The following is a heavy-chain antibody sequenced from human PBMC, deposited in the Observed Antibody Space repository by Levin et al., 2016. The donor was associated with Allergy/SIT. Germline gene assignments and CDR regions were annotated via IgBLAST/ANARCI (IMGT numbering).Heavy chain of an antibody. D-gene: IGHD2-8*01. CDR3: AKAGHNGVADH. CDR1: GYTFTSLG. CDR2: INTNRGYT. J-gene: IGHJ4*02. Sequence: ASVKVSCKASGYTFTSLGLSWVRQVPGRGLEWMGWINTNRGYTNYAQEFQDWVTLTRDTSISTVYMELSSLRCNDTAVYYCAKAGHNGVADHWGQGTLVTVTS. V-gene: IGHV1-2*04.